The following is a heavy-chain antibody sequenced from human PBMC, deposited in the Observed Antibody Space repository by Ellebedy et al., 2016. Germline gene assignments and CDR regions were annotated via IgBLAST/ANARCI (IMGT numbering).Heavy chain of an antibody. CDR1: GFTFSSYA. CDR3: AKARGIVAGWGMDV. CDR2: ISGSGGST. Sequence: GESLKISCAASGFTFSSYAMSWVRQAPGKGLEWVSAISGSGGSTYYADSVKGRFTISRDNSKNTLYLQMNSLRAEDTAVYYCAKARGIVAGWGMDVWGQGTTVTVPS. D-gene: IGHD6-19*01. J-gene: IGHJ6*02. V-gene: IGHV3-23*01.